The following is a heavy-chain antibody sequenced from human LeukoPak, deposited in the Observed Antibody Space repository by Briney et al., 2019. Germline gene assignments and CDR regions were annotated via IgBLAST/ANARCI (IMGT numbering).Heavy chain of an antibody. Sequence: ASVKVSCKASGYTFTGYYIHWVRLAPGQGLEWMGWINPNSGDTKYAQKFQGRVTMTRDTSISTAYMELNSLRSDDTAVYYCARDSIAVVGLTFDYWGQGTLVTVSS. CDR2: INPNSGDT. CDR1: GYTFTGYY. CDR3: ARDSIAVVGLTFDY. D-gene: IGHD6-13*01. J-gene: IGHJ4*02. V-gene: IGHV1-2*02.